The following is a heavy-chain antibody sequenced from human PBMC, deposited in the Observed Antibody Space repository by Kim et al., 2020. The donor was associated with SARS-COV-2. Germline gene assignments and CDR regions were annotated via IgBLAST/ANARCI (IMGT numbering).Heavy chain of an antibody. Sequence: NPPLKRRVTISVDTSKNQFSLKLSSVTAADTAVYYCARVLTSSTSCNDYWGQGTLVTVSS. V-gene: IGHV4-34*01. J-gene: IGHJ4*02. D-gene: IGHD2-2*01. CDR3: ARVLTSSTSCNDY.